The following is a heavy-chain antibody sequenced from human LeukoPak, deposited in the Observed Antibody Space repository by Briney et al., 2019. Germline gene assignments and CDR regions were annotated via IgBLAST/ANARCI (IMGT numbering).Heavy chain of an antibody. V-gene: IGHV3-30-3*01. CDR3: AREGATASSGYFFDY. D-gene: IGHD5-18*01. J-gene: IGHJ4*02. CDR2: ISYDGSNK. Sequence: GGSLRLSCAASGFTFSSYAMHWVRQAPGKGLEWVAVISYDGSNKYYADSVKGRFTISRDNSKNTLYLQMNSLRAEDTAVYYCAREGATASSGYFFDYWGQGSLVTVSS. CDR1: GFTFSSYA.